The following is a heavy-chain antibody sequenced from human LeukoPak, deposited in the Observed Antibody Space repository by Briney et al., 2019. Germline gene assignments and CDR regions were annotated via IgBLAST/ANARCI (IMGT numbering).Heavy chain of an antibody. D-gene: IGHD6-6*01. CDR3: AREASSSSSSYYYGMDV. V-gene: IGHV4-31*03. CDR1: GGSISSVGYY. J-gene: IGHJ6*02. Sequence: SQTLSLTCTVSGGSISSVGYYWGWIRQHPGKGLEWIGYIYYSGSTYYNPSLKSRVTISVDTSKNQFSLKLSSVTAADTAVYYCAREASSSSSSYYYGMDVWGQGTTVTVSS. CDR2: IYYSGST.